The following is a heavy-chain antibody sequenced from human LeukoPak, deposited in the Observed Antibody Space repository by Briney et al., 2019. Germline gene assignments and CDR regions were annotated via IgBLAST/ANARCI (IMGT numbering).Heavy chain of an antibody. CDR3: TREENYYDSSGFFDY. D-gene: IGHD3-22*01. V-gene: IGHV1-69*04. Sequence: SVKVSCKASGGTFSSYAISWVRQAPGQGLEWMGRIIPILGIANYAQKFQGRVTITADKSTSTAYMELSSLRSKDTAVYYCTREENYYDSSGFFDYWGQGTLVTVSS. CDR1: GGTFSSYA. CDR2: IIPILGIA. J-gene: IGHJ4*02.